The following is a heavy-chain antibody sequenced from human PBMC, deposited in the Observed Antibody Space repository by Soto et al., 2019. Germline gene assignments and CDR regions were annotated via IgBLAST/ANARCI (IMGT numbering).Heavy chain of an antibody. D-gene: IGHD6-19*01. V-gene: IGHV3-33*01. Sequence: PGGSLRLSCAASGFTFSSYGMHWVRQAPGKGLEWVAVIWYDGSNKYYADSVKGRFTISRDNSKNTLYLQMNSLRAEDTAVYYCARGSGEWLVGPHRYQGYFYYGMDVWGQGTTVTVSS. CDR2: IWYDGSNK. J-gene: IGHJ6*02. CDR1: GFTFSSYG. CDR3: ARGSGEWLVGPHRYQGYFYYGMDV.